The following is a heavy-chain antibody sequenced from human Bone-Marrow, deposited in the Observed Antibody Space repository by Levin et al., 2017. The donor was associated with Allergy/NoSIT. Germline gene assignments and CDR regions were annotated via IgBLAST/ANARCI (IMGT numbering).Heavy chain of an antibody. D-gene: IGHD2-2*01. Sequence: GGSLRLSCAASGFTFSNAWMSWVRQAPGKGLEWVGRIKSKTDGGTTDYAAPVKGRFTISRDDSKNTLYLQMNSLKTEDTAVYYCTTEAPYCSSTSCYSNYWGQGTLVTVSS. J-gene: IGHJ4*02. V-gene: IGHV3-15*01. CDR2: IKSKTDGGTT. CDR3: TTEAPYCSSTSCYSNY. CDR1: GFTFSNAW.